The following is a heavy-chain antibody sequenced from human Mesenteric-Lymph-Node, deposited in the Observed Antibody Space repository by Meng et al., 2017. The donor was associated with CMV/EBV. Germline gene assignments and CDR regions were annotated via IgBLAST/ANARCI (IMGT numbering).Heavy chain of an antibody. V-gene: IGHV3-74*01. Sequence: GESLKIPCAASGFTFSGDWMHWVRQAPGKGLMLVSRINGDGTSSGYADSVKGRFTISRDNANNMLYLQLDSLRAEDTAVYYCVTNVYCSGDGCRNYWGQGTLVTVSS. CDR1: GFTFSGDW. J-gene: IGHJ4*02. CDR2: INGDGTSS. CDR3: VTNVYCSGDGCRNY. D-gene: IGHD2-15*01.